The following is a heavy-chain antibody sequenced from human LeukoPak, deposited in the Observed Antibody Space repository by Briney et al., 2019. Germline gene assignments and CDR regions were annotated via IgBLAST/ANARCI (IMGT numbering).Heavy chain of an antibody. CDR3: AKAMRPTVSYFDY. V-gene: IGHV3-23*01. Sequence: PGGSLRLSCAPSGFTFSSYTVSWVPQAPGRGVEWVSTITGNGDSYYTDSVKGRFTTSRDNSKNTLYLQMNSLRAEDTAVYYCAKAMRPTVSYFDYWGQGTLVTVSS. CDR2: ITGNGDS. D-gene: IGHD4-17*01. J-gene: IGHJ4*02. CDR1: GFTFSSYT.